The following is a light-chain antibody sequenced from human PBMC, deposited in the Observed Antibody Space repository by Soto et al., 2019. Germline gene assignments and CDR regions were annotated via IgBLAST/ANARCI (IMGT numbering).Light chain of an antibody. CDR2: AAS. CDR1: QSISRN. V-gene: IGKV1-39*01. CDR3: QQSYTTASIT. Sequence: DIQMTQSPSSLSASVGDRVTITCRASQSISRNLNWYQHKPGKAPILLIYAASSLQNGVPSRFSGGGSATEFTPSISSLQPEDFGTYYCQQSYTTASITFGQGTRLEIK. J-gene: IGKJ5*01.